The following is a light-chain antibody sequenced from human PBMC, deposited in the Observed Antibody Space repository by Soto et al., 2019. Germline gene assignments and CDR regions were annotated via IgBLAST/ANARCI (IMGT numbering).Light chain of an antibody. CDR2: GVN. CDR1: SSDFGDDKY. V-gene: IGLV2-14*01. J-gene: IGLJ3*02. CDR3: LSYTSANTRV. Sequence: QSALTQPASVSGSPGQSITVSCTGSSSDFGDDKYVSWYQQQPGKGPNLLIYGVNSRPSGISNRFSGSKSGNTASLTISGLQVEDEAEYFCLSYTSANTRVFGGGTKLTVL.